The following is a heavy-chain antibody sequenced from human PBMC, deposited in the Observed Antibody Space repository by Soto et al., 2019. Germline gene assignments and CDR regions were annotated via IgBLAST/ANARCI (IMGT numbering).Heavy chain of an antibody. CDR1: GDSISSGGYQ. CDR2: IYSSGST. CDR3: ARAPSGGFDP. V-gene: IGHV4-31*03. D-gene: IGHD6-25*01. J-gene: IGHJ5*02. Sequence: QVQLQESGPGLVKPSQTLFLTCTVSGDSISSGGYQWSWIRQHPGKGLEWIGYIYSSGSTSYNPSLKSRVTISLDRSQNQFSLRLTSVTAADTAVYYWARAPSGGFDPWGQGTLVTVSS.